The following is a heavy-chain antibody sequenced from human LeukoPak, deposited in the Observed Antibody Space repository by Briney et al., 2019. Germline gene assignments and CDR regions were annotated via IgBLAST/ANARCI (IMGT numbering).Heavy chain of an antibody. CDR3: TSCGGDCYSGFDY. D-gene: IGHD2-21*02. J-gene: IGHJ4*02. CDR1: GFTFSGSA. Sequence: GGSLRLFCAASGFTFSGSAMHWVRQASGKGLEWVGRIRSKANSYATAYAASVKGRFTISRDDSKNTAYLQMNSLKTEDTAVYYCTSCGGDCYSGFDYWGQGTLVTVSS. V-gene: IGHV3-73*01. CDR2: IRSKANSYAT.